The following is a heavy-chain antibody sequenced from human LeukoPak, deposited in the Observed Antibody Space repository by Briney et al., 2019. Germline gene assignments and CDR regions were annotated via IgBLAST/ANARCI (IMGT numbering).Heavy chain of an antibody. CDR2: TWHSGSST. D-gene: IGHD2-15*01. CDR1: DGSIKTNYW. J-gene: IGHJ4*02. Sequence: SENLSLNCTVSDGSIKTNYWWTWVRQPPGKGLEWIGETWHSGSSTNYNPSLKSRVTISVDKPKSQFSLKLTSVTAADTAIYYCARGNEYTWWQWSQGTLVTVSS. CDR3: ARGNEYTWWQ. V-gene: IGHV4-4*02.